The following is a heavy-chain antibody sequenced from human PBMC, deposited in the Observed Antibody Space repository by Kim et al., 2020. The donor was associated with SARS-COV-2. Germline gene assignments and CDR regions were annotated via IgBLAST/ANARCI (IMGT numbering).Heavy chain of an antibody. Sequence: GGSLRLSCAASGFTFSSYSMNWVRQAPGKGLEWVSYISSSSTIYYEDSVKGRFTISRDNAKNSLYLQMNSLRDEDTAVYYCARDYYDSSGYYFYYYYYGMDVWGQGTTVTVSS. J-gene: IGHJ6*02. D-gene: IGHD3-22*01. V-gene: IGHV3-48*02. CDR3: ARDYYDSSGYYFYYYYYGMDV. CDR1: GFTFSSYS. CDR2: ISSSSTI.